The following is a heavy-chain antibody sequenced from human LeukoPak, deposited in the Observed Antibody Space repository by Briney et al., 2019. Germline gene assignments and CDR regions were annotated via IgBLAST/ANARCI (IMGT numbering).Heavy chain of an antibody. V-gene: IGHV3-21*01. D-gene: IGHD3-10*01. CDR1: GFTFSSYS. CDR3: ARGLWFGELGYDY. J-gene: IGHJ4*02. CDR2: ISSSSSYI. Sequence: GGSLRLSCAASGFTFSSYSMNWVRQAPGKGLEWVSSISSSSSYIYYADSMKGRFTISRDNAKSSLYLEMNSLRAEDTAVYYCARGLWFGELGYDYWGQGTLVTVSS.